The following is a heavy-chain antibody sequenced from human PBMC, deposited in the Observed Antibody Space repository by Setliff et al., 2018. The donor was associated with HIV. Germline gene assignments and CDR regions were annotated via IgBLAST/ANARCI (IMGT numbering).Heavy chain of an antibody. V-gene: IGHV1-46*03. Sequence: ASVKVSCKASGYPFISYYMHWVRQAPGQGLEWMGIINPSGGDTTYAQKFEGRVSMTRDTSTTTFYMELSSLRSEDTALYSCARSMEPRGDGPPGYWGQGTLVTVSS. CDR1: GYPFISYY. J-gene: IGHJ4*02. CDR3: ARSMEPRGDGPPGY. D-gene: IGHD1-1*01. CDR2: INPSGGDT.